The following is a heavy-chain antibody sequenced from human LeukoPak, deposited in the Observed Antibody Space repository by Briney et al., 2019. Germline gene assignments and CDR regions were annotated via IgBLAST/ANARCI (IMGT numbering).Heavy chain of an antibody. J-gene: IGHJ3*02. CDR1: GYTFTGYY. CDR2: INPNSGGS. CDR3: ARDATVTTSDAFDI. V-gene: IGHV1-2*02. D-gene: IGHD4-11*01. Sequence: GASVKVSCKASGYTFTGYYMHWVRQAPGQGLEWMGWINPNSGGSNYAQKFQGRVTMTSDTSINTAYMELSSLRSEDTAVYYCARDATVTTSDAFDIWGQGTMVTVSS.